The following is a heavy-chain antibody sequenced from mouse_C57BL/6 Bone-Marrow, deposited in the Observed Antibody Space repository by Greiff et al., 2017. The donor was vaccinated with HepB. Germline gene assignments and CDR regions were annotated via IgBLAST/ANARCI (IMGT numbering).Heavy chain of an antibody. CDR1: GYTFTSYW. V-gene: IGHV1-61*01. Sequence: QVQLQQPGAELVRPGSSVKLSCKASGYTFTSYWMDWVKQRPGQGLEWIGNIYPSDSETHYNQKFKVKATLTVDKSSSTAYMQLSSLTSEDSAVYYCASGYYGSSLFAYWGQGTLVTVSA. CDR3: ASGYYGSSLFAY. CDR2: IYPSDSET. J-gene: IGHJ3*01. D-gene: IGHD1-1*01.